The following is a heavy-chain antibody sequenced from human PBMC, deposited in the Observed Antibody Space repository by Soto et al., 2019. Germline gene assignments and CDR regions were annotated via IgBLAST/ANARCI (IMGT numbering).Heavy chain of an antibody. D-gene: IGHD2-15*01. V-gene: IGHV2-5*02. CDR2: IYWDDDK. CDR1: GFSLSTSGLG. CDR3: THRPNYCPGGICYSS. J-gene: IGHJ5*01. Sequence: QITLRESGPTLVKPTQTLTLTCTFSGFSLSTSGLGVGWIRQPPGKALEWLGLIYWDDDKRYNPSLRSRLTISKDPSKNQVVLTMPNMDPVYTATYYRTHRPNYCPGGICYSSWGHGIPVTVAS.